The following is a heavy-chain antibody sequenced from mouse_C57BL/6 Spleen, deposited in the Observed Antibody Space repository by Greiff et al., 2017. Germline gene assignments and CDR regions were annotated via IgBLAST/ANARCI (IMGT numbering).Heavy chain of an antibody. V-gene: IGHV1-80*01. J-gene: IGHJ2*01. CDR3: ARYPANWGGVDY. CDR2: IYPGDGDT. CDR1: GYAFSSYW. Sequence: QVQLKQSGAELVKPGAPVKISCKASGYAFSSYWMNWVKQRPGKGLEWIGQIYPGDGDTNYNGKFKGKATLTADKSSSTAYMQLSSLTSEDSAVYFCARYPANWGGVDYWGQGTTLTVSS. D-gene: IGHD4-1*01.